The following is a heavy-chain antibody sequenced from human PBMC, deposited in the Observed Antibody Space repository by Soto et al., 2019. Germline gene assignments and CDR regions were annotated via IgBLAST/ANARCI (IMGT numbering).Heavy chain of an antibody. CDR3: ATHDGPAAAGLVLDF. CDR2: IKQDENGK. V-gene: IGHV3-7*02. J-gene: IGHJ4*02. Sequence: EVQLVESGGGLVQPGGSLRLCYEASGFTFSSRWMTWVRQGPGKGLEWVANIKQDENGKDYVDSVKGRFTISRDNAKNSLYLQMNSLRAEDTAVYYCATHDGPAAAGLVLDFWGQGTLVTVSS. D-gene: IGHD6-13*01. CDR1: GFTFSSRW.